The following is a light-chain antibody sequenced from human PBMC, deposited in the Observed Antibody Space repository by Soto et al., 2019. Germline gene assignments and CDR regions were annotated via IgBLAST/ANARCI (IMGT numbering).Light chain of an antibody. CDR3: QQSFHAPDT. J-gene: IGKJ2*01. CDR1: QSISSY. CDR2: WAS. Sequence: DIQMTQSPSSLSASVGDRVTITCRASQSISSYLNWYQQKPGQPPKLLIYWASTRESGVPDRFSGSGSGTDFTLTISNLQAEDVAVYYCQQSFHAPDTFGQGTKLEIK. V-gene: IGKV4-1*01.